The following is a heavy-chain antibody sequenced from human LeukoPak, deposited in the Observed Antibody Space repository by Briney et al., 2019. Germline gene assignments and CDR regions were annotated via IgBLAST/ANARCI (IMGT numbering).Heavy chain of an antibody. J-gene: IGHJ5*02. D-gene: IGHD3-10*01. V-gene: IGHV1-18*01. CDR1: GYTFTSYG. CDR3: ASTYYYGSGSYARNWFDP. CDR2: ISAYNGNT. Sequence: GASVKVSCKASGYTFTSYGISWVRQAPGQGLEWMGWISAYNGNTNYAQKLQGRVTMTTDTSTSTAYMELRSLRSDDTAVYYCASTYYYGSGSYARNWFDPWGQGTLVTVSS.